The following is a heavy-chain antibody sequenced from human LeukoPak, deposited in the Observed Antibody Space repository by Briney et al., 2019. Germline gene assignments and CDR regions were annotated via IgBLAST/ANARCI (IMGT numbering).Heavy chain of an antibody. Sequence: PGRSLRLSCAASGFTFSSYALHWVRQAPGKGLEWVALISHDGSDKYYADSVKGRFPISRDNSKNMLYLQMNSLRAEDTAVYYCAKDRTGYSFSDVWGKGTTVTISS. J-gene: IGHJ6*04. CDR3: AKDRTGYSFSDV. CDR2: ISHDGSDK. V-gene: IGHV3-30*04. CDR1: GFTFSSYA. D-gene: IGHD3-9*01.